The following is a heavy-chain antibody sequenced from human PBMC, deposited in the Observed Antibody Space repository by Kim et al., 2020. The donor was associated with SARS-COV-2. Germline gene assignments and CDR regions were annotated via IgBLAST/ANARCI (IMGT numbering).Heavy chain of an antibody. CDR1: GYTFTSYY. J-gene: IGHJ6*02. CDR2: INPSGGST. V-gene: IGHV1-46*01. Sequence: ASVKVSCKASGYTFTSYYMHWVRQAPGQGLEWMGIINPSGGSTSYAQKFQGRVTMTRDTSTSTVYMELSSLRSEDTAVYYCARDRVDLGYIATSIFGYYYYGMDVWGQGTTVTVSS. CDR3: ARDRVDLGYIATSIFGYYYYGMDV. D-gene: IGHD3-3*01.